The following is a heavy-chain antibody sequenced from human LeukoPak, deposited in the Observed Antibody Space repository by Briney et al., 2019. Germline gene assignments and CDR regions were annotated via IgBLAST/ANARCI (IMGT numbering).Heavy chain of an antibody. J-gene: IGHJ4*02. CDR2: IYDGVPT. V-gene: IGHV4-4*09. Sequence: PSETLSLICTTSGLPISRFFWNWVRQPPGKGLEWIGNIYDGVPTFFSPSLKSRVTISVDTSKGQFSLQLASVTAADTAVYYCVQTTGWPGFDYWGQGILVTVSS. D-gene: IGHD6-19*01. CDR3: VQTTGWPGFDY. CDR1: GLPISRFF.